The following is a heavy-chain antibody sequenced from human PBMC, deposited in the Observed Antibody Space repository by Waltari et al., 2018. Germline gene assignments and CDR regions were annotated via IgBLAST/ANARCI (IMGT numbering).Heavy chain of an antibody. D-gene: IGHD2-15*01. CDR2: VRGDGRT. J-gene: IGHJ4*02. CDR3: ARDRGRGLYLDS. V-gene: IGHV4-4*02. CDR1: GDSMSSTYC. Sequence: KLQESGPGLVKPSGTLSLTCGVSGDSMSSTYCWSWVRQSPGKGLAWIGQVRGDGRTNYNPSFASRVTVSLDTYNNQFSLMVTSATAADTAVYYCARDRGRGLYLDSWGPGTLVTVSP.